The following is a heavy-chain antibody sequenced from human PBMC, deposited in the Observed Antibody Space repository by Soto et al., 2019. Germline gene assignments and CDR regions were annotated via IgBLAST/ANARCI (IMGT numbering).Heavy chain of an antibody. V-gene: IGHV3-21*01. CDR2: ISSSSSYI. Sequence: GGSLRLSCAASGFTFSSYSMNWVRQAPGKGLEWVSSISSSSSYIYYADSVKGRFTISRDNAKNSLYLQMNSLRAEDTAVYYCARARSVVVAVKYYYYGMDVWGQGTTVTVSS. CDR3: ARARSVVVAVKYYYYGMDV. CDR1: GFTFSSYS. D-gene: IGHD2-15*01. J-gene: IGHJ6*02.